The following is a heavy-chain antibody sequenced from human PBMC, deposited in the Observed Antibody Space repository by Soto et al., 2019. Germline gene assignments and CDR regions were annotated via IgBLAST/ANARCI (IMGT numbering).Heavy chain of an antibody. V-gene: IGHV4-59*01. CDR2: IYYSGST. J-gene: IGHJ5*02. Sequence: PEALCLPCSGSAGTLSPECWILCRQPPGKGLEWIGYIYYSGSTNYNPSLKSRVTISVDTSQNQFSLKLSSVTAADTAVYYCAREISIPPYGSGSMILPPHPARTWFDPWGQLRLVSV. CDR1: AGTLSPEC. CDR3: AREISIPPYGSGSMILPPHPARTWFDP. D-gene: IGHD3-10*01.